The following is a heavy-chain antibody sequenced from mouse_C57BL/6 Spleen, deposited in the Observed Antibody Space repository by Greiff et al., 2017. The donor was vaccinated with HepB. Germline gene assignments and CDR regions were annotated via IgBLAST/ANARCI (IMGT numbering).Heavy chain of an antibody. D-gene: IGHD1-1*01. CDR3: ARDPDYYGFDY. V-gene: IGHV5-4*01. Sequence: EVQLQESGGGLVKPGGSLKLSCAASGFTFSSYAMSWVRQTPEKRLEWVATISDGGSYTYYPDNVKGRFTISRDNAKNNLYLQMSHLKSEDTAMYYCARDPDYYGFDYWGQGTTLTVSS. J-gene: IGHJ2*01. CDR2: ISDGGSYT. CDR1: GFTFSSYA.